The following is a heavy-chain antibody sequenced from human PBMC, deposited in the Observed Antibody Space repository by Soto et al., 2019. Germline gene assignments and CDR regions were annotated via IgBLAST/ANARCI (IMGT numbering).Heavy chain of an antibody. CDR3: AKGYCSGGSCYFASLYDY. CDR2: ISGSGGST. CDR1: GFTFSSYA. V-gene: IGHV3-23*01. D-gene: IGHD2-15*01. Sequence: GGSLRLSCAASGFTFSSYAMSWVRQAPGKGLEWVSAISGSGGSTYYADSVKGRFTISRDNSKNTLYLQMNSLRAEDTAVYYCAKGYCSGGSCYFASLYDYWGQGTLVTVSS. J-gene: IGHJ4*02.